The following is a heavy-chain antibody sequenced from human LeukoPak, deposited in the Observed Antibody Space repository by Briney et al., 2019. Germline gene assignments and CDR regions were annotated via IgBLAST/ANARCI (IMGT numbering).Heavy chain of an antibody. CDR3: ARDGSSGWTWYFDY. V-gene: IGHV3-30-3*01. CDR1: GFTFCSYA. J-gene: IGHJ4*02. D-gene: IGHD6-19*01. CDR2: ISYDGSNK. Sequence: GGSLRLSCAASGFTFCSYAMHWVRQAPGKGLEWVAVISYDGSNKYYADSVKGRFTISRDNSKNTLYLQMNSLRAEDTAVYYCARDGSSGWTWYFDYWGQGTLVTVSS.